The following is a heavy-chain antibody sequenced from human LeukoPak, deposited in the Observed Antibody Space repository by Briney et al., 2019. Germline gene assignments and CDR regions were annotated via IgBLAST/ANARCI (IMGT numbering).Heavy chain of an antibody. CDR1: GFTFSSYS. D-gene: IGHD2-2*01. Sequence: PGGSLRLSCAASGFTFSSYSMDWVRQAPGKGLEWVSSISSSSSYIYYADSVKVRFTISRDNAKNSLYLQMNSLRAEDTAVYYCARVVSSPGGDAFDIWGQGTMVTVSS. CDR3: ARVVSSPGGDAFDI. J-gene: IGHJ3*02. V-gene: IGHV3-21*01. CDR2: ISSSSSYI.